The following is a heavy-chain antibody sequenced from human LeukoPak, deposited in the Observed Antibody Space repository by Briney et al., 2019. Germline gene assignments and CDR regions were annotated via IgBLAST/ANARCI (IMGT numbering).Heavy chain of an antibody. V-gene: IGHV3-48*01. D-gene: IGHD6-19*01. Sequence: GGSLRLSCAVSGIIFSSYSMNWVRQAPGKGLEWVSYISSSGSTIYYADSVKGRFTISRDNSKNTLYLQMNSLRAEDTAVYYCAKWRGSSGWYRRSAFDIWGQGTMVTVSS. CDR1: GIIFSSYS. J-gene: IGHJ3*02. CDR2: ISSSGSTI. CDR3: AKWRGSSGWYRRSAFDI.